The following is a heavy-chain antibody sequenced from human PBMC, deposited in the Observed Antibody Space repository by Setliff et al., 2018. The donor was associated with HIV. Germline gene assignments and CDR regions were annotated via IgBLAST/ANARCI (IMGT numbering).Heavy chain of an antibody. D-gene: IGHD1-7*01. Sequence: PGGSLRLSCAASGLIFSSYWMSWVRQAPGKGLERVANIKQDGSEKYYVDSVKGRFTISRDNAKNSLYRQMNSLRAEDTAVYYCATDRGTYWGQGTLVTVSS. CDR3: ATDRGTY. CDR2: IKQDGSEK. J-gene: IGHJ4*02. V-gene: IGHV3-7*03. CDR1: GLIFSSYW.